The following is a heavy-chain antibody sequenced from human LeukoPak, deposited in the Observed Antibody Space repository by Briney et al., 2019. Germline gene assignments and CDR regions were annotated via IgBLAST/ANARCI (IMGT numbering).Heavy chain of an antibody. V-gene: IGHV4-30-2*01. D-gene: IGHD3-10*01. J-gene: IGHJ4*02. CDR3: ARARTQRITMVRGVIITGTLVDY. Sequence: PSQTLSLTCTVSGGSISSGGYYWSWIRQPPGKGLEWIGEINHSGSTNYNPSLKSRVTISVDTSKNQFSLKLGSVTAADTAVYYCARARTQRITMVRGVIITGTLVDYWGQGTLVTVSS. CDR1: GGSISSGGYY. CDR2: INHSGST.